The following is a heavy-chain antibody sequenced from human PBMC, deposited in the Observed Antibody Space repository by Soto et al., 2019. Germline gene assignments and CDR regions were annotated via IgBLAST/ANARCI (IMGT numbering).Heavy chain of an antibody. V-gene: IGHV1-69*10. Sequence: SVKVSCKASGGTFSSYTISWVRQAPGQGLEWMGWIIPILGIANYAQKFQGRVTMTANKSTSTAYMELSSLRSEDTAVYYCARGHPDSLDFWSGYPNWFDPWGQGTLVTVSS. D-gene: IGHD3-3*01. CDR1: GGTFSSYT. CDR2: IIPILGIA. J-gene: IGHJ5*02. CDR3: ARGHPDSLDFWSGYPNWFDP.